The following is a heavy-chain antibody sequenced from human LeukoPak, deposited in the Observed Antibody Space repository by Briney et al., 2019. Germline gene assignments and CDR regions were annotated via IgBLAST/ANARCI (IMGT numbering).Heavy chain of an antibody. Sequence: GASVKVSCKASGYTFTSYYMHWVRQAPGQGLEWMGGFDPEDGETIYAQKFQGRVTMTEDTSTDTAYMELSSLRSEDTAVYYCATECSGGSCYRWDIWGQGTMVTVSS. D-gene: IGHD2-15*01. CDR3: ATECSGGSCYRWDI. CDR1: GYTFTSYY. J-gene: IGHJ3*02. CDR2: FDPEDGET. V-gene: IGHV1-24*01.